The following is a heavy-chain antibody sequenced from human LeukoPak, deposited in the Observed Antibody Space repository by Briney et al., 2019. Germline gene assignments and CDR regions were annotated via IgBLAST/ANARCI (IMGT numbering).Heavy chain of an antibody. Sequence: PGGSLGLSCAASGFTFSSYWMSWVRQAPGKGLEWVANIKQGGSEKYYVDSVKGRFTISRDNAKNSLYLQMNSLRAEDTAVYYCARPYCSGGSCYSGWYFDLWGRGTLVTVSS. J-gene: IGHJ2*01. V-gene: IGHV3-7*01. D-gene: IGHD2-15*01. CDR2: IKQGGSEK. CDR1: GFTFSSYW. CDR3: ARPYCSGGSCYSGWYFDL.